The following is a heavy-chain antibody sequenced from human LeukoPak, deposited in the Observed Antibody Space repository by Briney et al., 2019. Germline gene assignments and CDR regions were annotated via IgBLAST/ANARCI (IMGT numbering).Heavy chain of an antibody. J-gene: IGHJ4*02. Sequence: SETLSLTCTVSGGSISNYYWSWIRQPPGKGLEWIGYICYSGSTNYNPSLKSRVTISVDTSKNQFSLKLSSVTAADTAVYYCARLDIVVVPVTQYYFDYWGQGTLVTVSS. V-gene: IGHV4-59*08. CDR3: ARLDIVVVPVTQYYFDY. CDR1: GGSISNYY. CDR2: ICYSGST. D-gene: IGHD2-2*03.